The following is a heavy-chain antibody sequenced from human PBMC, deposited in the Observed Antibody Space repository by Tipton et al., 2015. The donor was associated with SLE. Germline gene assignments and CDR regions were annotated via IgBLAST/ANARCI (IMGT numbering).Heavy chain of an antibody. CDR3: ARHRGYFTVSDYIDY. CDR2: IYHDGST. V-gene: IGHV4-39*07. CDR1: GGSISTTSYY. J-gene: IGHJ4*02. Sequence: TLSLTCSVSGGSISTTSYYWGWIRQPPGKGLEWIANIYHDGSTYYNPSLKSRVTISVDTSKNQSSLKLTSVTAADTAVFYCARHRGYFTVSDYIDYWGQGTLVTVSS. D-gene: IGHD2-8*01.